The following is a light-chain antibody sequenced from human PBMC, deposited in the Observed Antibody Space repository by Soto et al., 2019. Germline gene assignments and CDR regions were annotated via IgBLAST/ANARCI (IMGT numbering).Light chain of an antibody. CDR2: GVS. J-gene: IGKJ1*01. Sequence: EVVLTQSPGTLSLSPGERATLSCRASQTFSGSLLAWYQQKPGQAPRLLIYGVSSRATGIPDRFSGSGSATDFTLTISRLEPEDFAVYYCQQYGSSSWTFGQGTKVDIK. CDR3: QQYGSSSWT. V-gene: IGKV3-20*01. CDR1: QTFSGSL.